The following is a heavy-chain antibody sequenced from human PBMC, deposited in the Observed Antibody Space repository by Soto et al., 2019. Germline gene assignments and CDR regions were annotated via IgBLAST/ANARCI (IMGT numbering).Heavy chain of an antibody. CDR1: GFTFSSYG. CDR3: AKDLIISSSGYYPHGMDV. D-gene: IGHD3-22*01. J-gene: IGHJ6*02. CDR2: ISYDGSNK. V-gene: IGHV3-30*18. Sequence: QVQLVESGGGVVQPGRSLRLSCAASGFTFSSYGMHWVRQAPGKGLEWVAVISYDGSNKYYADSVKGRFTISRDKSKNTVYLQMNRLRAEVTAVYYCAKDLIISSSGYYPHGMDVWGQGTTVTVSS.